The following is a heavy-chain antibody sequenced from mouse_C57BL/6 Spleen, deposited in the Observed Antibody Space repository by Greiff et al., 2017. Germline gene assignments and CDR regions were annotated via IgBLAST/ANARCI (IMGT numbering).Heavy chain of an antibody. J-gene: IGHJ3*01. CDR1: GYAFTNYL. CDR2: INPGSGGT. D-gene: IGHD2-1*01. V-gene: IGHV1-54*01. Sequence: LVESGAELVRPGTSVKVSCKASGYAFTNYLIEWVKQRPGQGLEWIGVINPGSGGTNYNEKFKGKATLTADKSSSTAYMQLSSLTSEDSAVYFCARDHGKALFAYWGQGTLGTVSA. CDR3: ARDHGKALFAY.